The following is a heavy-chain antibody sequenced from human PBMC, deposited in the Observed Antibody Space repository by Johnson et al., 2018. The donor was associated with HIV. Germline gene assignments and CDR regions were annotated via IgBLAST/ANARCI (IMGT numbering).Heavy chain of an antibody. J-gene: IGHJ3*02. Sequence: QVQLVESGGGVVQPGGSLRLSCAASGFTFNSYGMHWVRQAPGKGLEWVAFIRYDGSNKYYVDFVKGRFTISRDNSKNTLDLQMNSLRAEDTAVYYCARAPQTYNWNYMMAFDMWGQGTMVTVSP. CDR2: IRYDGSNK. CDR3: ARAPQTYNWNYMMAFDM. CDR1: GFTFNSYG. V-gene: IGHV3-30*02. D-gene: IGHD1-7*01.